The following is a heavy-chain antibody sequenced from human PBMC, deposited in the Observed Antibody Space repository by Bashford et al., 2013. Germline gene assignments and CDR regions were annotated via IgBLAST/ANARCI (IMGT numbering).Heavy chain of an antibody. CDR3: ARAPKRVAADTFYYYYGMDV. CDR1: GYTFTSYY. V-gene: IGHV1-46*01. J-gene: IGHJ6*02. Sequence: ASVKVSCKASGYTFTSYYMHWVRQAPGQGLEWMGIXNPSGGSTSYAQKFQGRVTMTRDTSVSTAYMEVSSLRSEDTAVYYCARAPKRVAADTFYYYYGMDVWGQGTTVTVSS. D-gene: IGHD2-15*01. CDR2: XNPSGGST.